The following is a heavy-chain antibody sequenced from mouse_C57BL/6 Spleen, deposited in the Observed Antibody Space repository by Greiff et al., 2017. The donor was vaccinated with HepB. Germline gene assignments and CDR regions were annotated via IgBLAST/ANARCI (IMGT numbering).Heavy chain of an antibody. CDR3: ARVPGSSYAMDY. Sequence: EVMLVESGGGLVKPGGSLKLSCAASGFTFSSYAMSWVRQTPEKRLEWVATISDGGSYTYYPDNVKGRFTIYRDNAKNNLYLQMSHLKSEDTAMYYWARVPGSSYAMDYWGQGTSVTVAS. V-gene: IGHV5-4*03. J-gene: IGHJ4*01. CDR2: ISDGGSYT. CDR1: GFTFSSYA. D-gene: IGHD1-1*01.